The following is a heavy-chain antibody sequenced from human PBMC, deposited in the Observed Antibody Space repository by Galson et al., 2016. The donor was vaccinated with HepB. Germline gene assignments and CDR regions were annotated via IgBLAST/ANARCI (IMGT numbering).Heavy chain of an antibody. CDR3: AKDLNRNRGGLRGVAFDY. V-gene: IGHV3-9*01. CDR1: GFTFDDYA. D-gene: IGHD3-10*01. CDR2: MGLESGSI. Sequence: SLRLSCATSGFTFDDYAIHWVRQVPGKGLEWVSGMGLESGSIGYADSVKGRFTISRDNAKNSLFLEMNSLRAEDTALYYCAKDLNRNRGGLRGVAFDYWGQGILVIVSS. J-gene: IGHJ4*02.